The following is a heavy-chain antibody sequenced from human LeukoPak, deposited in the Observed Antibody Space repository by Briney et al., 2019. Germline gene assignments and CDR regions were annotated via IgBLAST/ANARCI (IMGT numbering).Heavy chain of an antibody. Sequence: PGGSLRLSCAASGFTFSDYYMSWIRQAPGKGLEWVSYISSRGSTIHYADSVKGRFTISRDNAKNSLYLQMNSLRAEDAAVYYCARVRGSYSVDYWGQGTLVTVSS. D-gene: IGHD1-26*01. CDR3: ARVRGSYSVDY. CDR2: ISSRGSTI. J-gene: IGHJ4*02. CDR1: GFTFSDYY. V-gene: IGHV3-11*01.